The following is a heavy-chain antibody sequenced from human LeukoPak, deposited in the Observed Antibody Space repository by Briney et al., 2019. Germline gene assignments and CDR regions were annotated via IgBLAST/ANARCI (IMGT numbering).Heavy chain of an antibody. D-gene: IGHD1-1*01. Sequence: PSETLSLTCTVSGVSISSSSYYWGWIRQPPGKGLEWIGSIYYSGSTYYNPSLKSRVTISVDTSKNQFSLKLSSVTAADTAVYYCARVKGYRDAFDIWGQGTMVTVSS. CDR2: IYYSGST. CDR1: GVSISSSSYY. V-gene: IGHV4-39*07. J-gene: IGHJ3*02. CDR3: ARVKGYRDAFDI.